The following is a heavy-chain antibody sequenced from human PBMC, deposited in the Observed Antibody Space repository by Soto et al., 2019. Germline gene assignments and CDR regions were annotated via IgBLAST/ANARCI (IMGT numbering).Heavy chain of an antibody. D-gene: IGHD3-3*01. CDR3: ARARIDYDFWSGYYPNYYYYYMDV. V-gene: IGHV1-8*02. J-gene: IGHJ6*03. CDR1: VYTFTVYY. Sequence: ASVKVSCKASVYTFTVYYIHWVRKAPGQGLEWMGWMNPNSGNTGYAQKFQGRVTMTRNTSISTAYMELSSLRSEDTAVYYCARARIDYDFWSGYYPNYYYYYMDVWGKGTTVTVSS. CDR2: MNPNSGNT.